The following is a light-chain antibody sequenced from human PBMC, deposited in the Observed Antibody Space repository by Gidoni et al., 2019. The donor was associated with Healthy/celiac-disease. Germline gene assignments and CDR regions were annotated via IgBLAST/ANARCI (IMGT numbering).Light chain of an antibody. J-gene: IGKJ1*01. Sequence: IQMTQSPSSLSASVGDRVTITCRASQSIRSYLNWYQQKPGKAPKLLIYAAASLQSGVPSRXXXSGXXTDXXXTIXXLQPXXFATXXCQXXXSTXXTFXXXTKVEIK. V-gene: IGKV1-39*01. CDR1: QSIRSY. CDR2: AAA. CDR3: QXXXSTXXT.